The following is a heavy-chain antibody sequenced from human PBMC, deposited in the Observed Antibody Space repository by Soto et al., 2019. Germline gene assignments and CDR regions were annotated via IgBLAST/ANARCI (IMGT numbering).Heavy chain of an antibody. V-gene: IGHV3-30*18. CDR2: ISYDGSNK. J-gene: IGHJ4*02. CDR3: AKGPGLLWFGELSG. CDR1: GFTFSSYG. Sequence: HPGGSLRLSCAASGFTFSSYGMHWVRQAPGKGLEWVAVISYDGSNKYYADSVKGRFTISRDNSKNTLYLQMNSLRAEDTAVYYCAKGPGLLWFGELSGRGQRTLVTVSS. D-gene: IGHD3-10*01.